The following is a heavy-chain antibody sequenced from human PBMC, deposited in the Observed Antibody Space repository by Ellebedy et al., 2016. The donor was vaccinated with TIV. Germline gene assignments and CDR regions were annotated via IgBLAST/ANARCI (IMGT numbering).Heavy chain of an antibody. V-gene: IGHV4-4*02. Sequence: MPSETLSLTCAVSGDSISSPNWWSCVRQPPGRGLEWFGEIFNTGSTNYNPSLQRRVTMSVDKSKNHFSLKLTAVTAADTALYYCARVRDTTVGYSFDDWGRGTTVTVSS. CDR3: ARVRDTTVGYSFDD. CDR1: GDSISSPNW. J-gene: IGHJ6*02. D-gene: IGHD4-23*01. CDR2: IFNTGST.